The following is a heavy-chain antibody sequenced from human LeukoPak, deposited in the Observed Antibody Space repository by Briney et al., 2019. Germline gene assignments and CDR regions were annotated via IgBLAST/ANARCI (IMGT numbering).Heavy chain of an antibody. CDR1: GLTFSSYG. D-gene: IGHD1-26*01. J-gene: IGHJ4*01. V-gene: IGHV3-23*01. Sequence: GSLRLSCAASGLTFSSYGMSWVRQAPGKGLEWVSGISGSGGSTYYADSVKGRFTISRDNSKNTLYLQMNSLRAEDTAVYYCAKKGVGTYHFDYWGHGTIVTVSS. CDR2: ISGSGGST. CDR3: AKKGVGTYHFDY.